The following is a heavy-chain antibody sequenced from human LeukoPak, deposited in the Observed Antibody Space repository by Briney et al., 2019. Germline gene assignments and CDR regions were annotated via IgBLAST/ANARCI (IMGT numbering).Heavy chain of an antibody. J-gene: IGHJ3*02. D-gene: IGHD4-17*01. Sequence: ASVKVSCKASGYTFTSYAMHWVRQAPGQRLEWMGWINAGNGNTKYSQKFQGRVTITRDTSASTAYMELSSLRSEDTAAYYCARGGTTVTPSDAFDIWGQGTMVTVSS. CDR2: INAGNGNT. CDR1: GYTFTSYA. CDR3: ARGGTTVTPSDAFDI. V-gene: IGHV1-3*01.